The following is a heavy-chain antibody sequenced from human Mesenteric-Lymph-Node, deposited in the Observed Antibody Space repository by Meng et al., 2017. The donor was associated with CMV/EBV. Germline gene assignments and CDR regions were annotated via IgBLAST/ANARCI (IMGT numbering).Heavy chain of an antibody. CDR2: INPKTGAP. Sequence: ASVKVSCKASGYTFIEYYINWVRQIPGQGPEWMGWINPKTGAPNYAQKFEGRVTMTRDKSLSTVNIEMTGLRPDDTAVYYCASRIVIAAAVFWFDPWGQGTLVTVSS. D-gene: IGHD6-13*01. CDR1: GYTFIEYY. CDR3: ASRIVIAAAVFWFDP. J-gene: IGHJ5*02. V-gene: IGHV1-2*02.